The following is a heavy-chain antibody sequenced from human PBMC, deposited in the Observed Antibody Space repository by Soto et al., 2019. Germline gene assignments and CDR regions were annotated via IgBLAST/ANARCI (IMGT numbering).Heavy chain of an antibody. CDR3: ARVYYDILTGMRKTNWFDP. J-gene: IGHJ5*02. V-gene: IGHV4-59*01. CDR1: GGSISSYY. D-gene: IGHD3-9*01. Sequence: QVRLQESGPGLVKPSETLSLTCTVSGGSISSYYWSWIRQPPGKGLEWIGYIYYSGSTNYNPSLKSRVTISVDTSKNQFSLKLSSVTAADTAVYYCARVYYDILTGMRKTNWFDPWGQGTLVTVSS. CDR2: IYYSGST.